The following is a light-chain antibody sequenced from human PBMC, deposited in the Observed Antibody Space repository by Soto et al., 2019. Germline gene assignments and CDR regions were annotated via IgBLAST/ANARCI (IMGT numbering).Light chain of an antibody. V-gene: IGLV2-23*02. CDR2: QVN. Sequence: QSVLTQPASVSGSPGQSITISCTGSTSDVGGYDLVSWYQQRPGKAPKFLIYQVNKRHSGVSSRFSGSKSGNTASLTISGLQTEDEADYYCCSYALSRPYVFGTGTKVTVL. J-gene: IGLJ1*01. CDR3: CSYALSRPYV. CDR1: TSDVGGYDL.